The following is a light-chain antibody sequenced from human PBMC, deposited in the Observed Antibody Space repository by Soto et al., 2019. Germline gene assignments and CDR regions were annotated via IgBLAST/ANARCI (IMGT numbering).Light chain of an antibody. Sequence: DIQMTQSPSAMSASVGDRVTITCRASQGIGKYLAWFQQKPGKAPKRLIYEASSLQSGVPSRFSGSGSGTEFTLTISSLQPEDSATYYCLQHDSYPLTFGGGTKVEIK. CDR1: QGIGKY. CDR2: EAS. J-gene: IGKJ4*01. V-gene: IGKV1-17*03. CDR3: LQHDSYPLT.